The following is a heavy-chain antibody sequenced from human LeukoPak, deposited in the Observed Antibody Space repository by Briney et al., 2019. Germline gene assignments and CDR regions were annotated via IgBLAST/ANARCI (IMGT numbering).Heavy chain of an antibody. CDR3: AKEAFRRSPYSSSWYSFGY. CDR1: GFTFSGSA. Sequence: GGSLRLSCAASGFTFSGSAMHWVRQASGKGLEWVGRIRSKANSYATAYAASVKGRFTISRDNSKNTLYLQMNSLRAEDTAVYYCAKEAFRRSPYSSSWYSFGYWGQGTLVTVSS. J-gene: IGHJ4*02. D-gene: IGHD6-13*01. V-gene: IGHV3-73*01. CDR2: IRSKANSYAT.